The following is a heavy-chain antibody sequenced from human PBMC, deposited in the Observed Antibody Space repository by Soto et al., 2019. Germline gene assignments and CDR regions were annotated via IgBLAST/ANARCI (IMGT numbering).Heavy chain of an antibody. CDR2: ITSSGSTI. D-gene: IGHD6-13*01. J-gene: IGHJ4*02. Sequence: QVQLVESGGGLVKPGGSLRLSCAASGFTFSDYYMSWIRQAPGKGLEWVSYITSSGSTIYYADSVTGRSTISRNNAKNSLYLQMNSLRAEDTAVYYCARSAYSSSHVDYWGQGTLVTVSS. CDR1: GFTFSDYY. CDR3: ARSAYSSSHVDY. V-gene: IGHV3-11*01.